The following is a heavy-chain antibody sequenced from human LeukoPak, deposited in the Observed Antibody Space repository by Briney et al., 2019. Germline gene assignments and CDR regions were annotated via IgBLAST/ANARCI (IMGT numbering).Heavy chain of an antibody. D-gene: IGHD6-13*01. CDR2: IWYDGSNK. CDR3: ARPSGGGYSSSWYLLDY. CDR1: GFTFSTYG. J-gene: IGHJ4*02. Sequence: PGRSLRLSCAASGFTFSTYGMHWVRQAAGKGLEWGAAIWYDGSNKYYADSVKGQFTISRDNSKNTLYFQMNSLRAEDTAVYYCARPSGGGYSSSWYLLDYWGQGTLVTVSS. V-gene: IGHV3-33*01.